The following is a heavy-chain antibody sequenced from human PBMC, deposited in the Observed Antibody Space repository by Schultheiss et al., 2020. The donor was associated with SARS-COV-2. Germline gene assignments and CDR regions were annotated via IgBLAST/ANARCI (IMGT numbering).Heavy chain of an antibody. CDR3: ARQEDGYCSSTSCYGVYYYYYMDV. V-gene: IGHV4-59*01. CDR1: GGSISSYY. J-gene: IGHJ6*03. CDR2: IYYSGST. Sequence: SETLSLTCTVSGGSISSYYWSWIRQPPGKGLEWIGYIYYSGSTNYNPSLKSRVTISVDTSKNQFSLKLSSVTAADTAVYYCARQEDGYCSSTSCYGVYYYYYMDVWGKGTTVTVSS. D-gene: IGHD2-2*03.